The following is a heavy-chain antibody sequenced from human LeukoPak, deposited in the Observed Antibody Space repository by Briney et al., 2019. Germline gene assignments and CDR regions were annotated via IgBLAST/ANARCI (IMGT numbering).Heavy chain of an antibody. V-gene: IGHV4-39*01. J-gene: IGHJ3*02. CDR3: ATKLRFLAQTDAFDI. Sequence: SETLSLTCTVSGGSISSSSYYWGWIRQPPGKGLEWIGSIYYSGSTYYNPSLKSRVTISVDTSKNQSFLKLSSVTAADTAVYYCATKLRFLAQTDAFDIWGQGTMVTVSS. D-gene: IGHD3-3*01. CDR1: GGSISSSSYY. CDR2: IYYSGST.